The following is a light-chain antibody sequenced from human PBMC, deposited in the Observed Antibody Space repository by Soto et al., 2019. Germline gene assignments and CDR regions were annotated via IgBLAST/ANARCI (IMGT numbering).Light chain of an antibody. CDR1: QSVTRTY. J-gene: IGKJ5*01. Sequence: EIVLTQSPGTLSLSPGERATLSCRASQSVTRTYLAWYQQTPGQAPRLLIYGAANRATGVPVRFSGSGSGADFALTISGLEPEDFAVYYCHQYDRSPFTFGQGTRLEIK. CDR3: HQYDRSPFT. V-gene: IGKV3-20*01. CDR2: GAA.